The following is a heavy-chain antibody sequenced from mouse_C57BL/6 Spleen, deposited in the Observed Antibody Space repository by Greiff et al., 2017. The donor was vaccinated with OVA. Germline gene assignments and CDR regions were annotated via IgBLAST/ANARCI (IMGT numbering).Heavy chain of an antibody. CDR1: GYTFTSYW. J-gene: IGHJ2*01. Sequence: QVQLKQPGAELVKPGASVKMSCKASGYTFTSYWITWVKQRPGQGLEWIGDIYPGSGSTNYNEKFKSKATLTVDTSSSTAYMQLSSLTSEDSAVYYCARSDYYGSGYDYWGQGTTLTVSS. V-gene: IGHV1-55*01. D-gene: IGHD1-1*01. CDR3: ARSDYYGSGYDY. CDR2: IYPGSGST.